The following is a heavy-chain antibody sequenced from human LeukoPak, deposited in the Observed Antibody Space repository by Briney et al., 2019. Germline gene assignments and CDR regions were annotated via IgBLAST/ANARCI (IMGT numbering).Heavy chain of an antibody. Sequence: GGSLRLSCAASGFTFSSYSMNWVRQAPGKGLEWVSSISSSSSYIYYADSVKGRFTISRDNAKNSLYLQMNSLRAEDTAVYYCARGGYSYGYRTGKGGWFDPWGQGTLVTVSS. CDR2: ISSSSSYI. J-gene: IGHJ5*02. D-gene: IGHD5-18*01. CDR1: GFTFSSYS. V-gene: IGHV3-21*01. CDR3: ARGGYSYGYRTGKGGWFDP.